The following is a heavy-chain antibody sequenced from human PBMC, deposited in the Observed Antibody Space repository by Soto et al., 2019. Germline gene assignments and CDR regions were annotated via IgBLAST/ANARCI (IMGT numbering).Heavy chain of an antibody. CDR2: INSDGSST. J-gene: IGHJ6*02. V-gene: IGHV3-74*01. Sequence: EVQLVESGGGLVQPGGSLRLSCAASGFTFSSYWMHWVRQAPGKGLVWVSRINSDGSSTSYADSVKGRFTISRDNAKNTLYLQMNSLRAEDTAVYYCARGITGQLAGVYGMDVWGQGTTVTVSS. CDR1: GFTFSSYW. CDR3: ARGITGQLAGVYGMDV. D-gene: IGHD6-6*01.